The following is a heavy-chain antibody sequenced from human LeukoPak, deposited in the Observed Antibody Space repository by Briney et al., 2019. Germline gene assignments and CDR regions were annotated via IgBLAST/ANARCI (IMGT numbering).Heavy chain of an antibody. CDR2: IIPIFGTA. D-gene: IGHD3-3*01. J-gene: IGHJ2*01. Sequence: SVKVSCKASGGTFSSHAISWVRQAPGQGLEWMGRIIPIFGTANYAQKFQGRVTITTDESTSTAYMELSSLRSEDTAVYYCARDFGAKGAVDPYWYFDLWGRGTLVTVSS. CDR3: ARDFGAKGAVDPYWYFDL. CDR1: GGTFSSHA. V-gene: IGHV1-69*05.